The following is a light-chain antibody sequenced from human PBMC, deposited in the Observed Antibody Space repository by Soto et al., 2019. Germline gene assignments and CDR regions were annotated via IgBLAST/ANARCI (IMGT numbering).Light chain of an antibody. V-gene: IGLV1-40*01. J-gene: IGLJ1*01. Sequence: QSVLPQPPSVSGAPGQRVTISCTGSSSNIGAGYDVHWYQQLPGTAPKLLIYGNSNRPSGVSNRFSGSKSGNTASLTISGLQAEDETDYYCFSYISSGTYVFGTGTKVTVL. CDR3: FSYISSGTYV. CDR1: SSNIGAGYD. CDR2: GNS.